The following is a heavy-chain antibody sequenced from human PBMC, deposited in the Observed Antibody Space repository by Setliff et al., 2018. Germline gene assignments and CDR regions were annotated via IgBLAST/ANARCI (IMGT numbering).Heavy chain of an antibody. J-gene: IGHJ6*03. CDR2: ISAYNGNT. Sequence: ASVKVSCKASGYTFTSYGISWVRQAPGQGLEWMGWISAYNGNTNYAQKFQGRLTITTVGSTSTAYMELSSLRSEDTAVYYCARADYVRYFYMDAWGKGTTVTVSS. V-gene: IGHV1-18*01. CDR1: GYTFTSYG. CDR3: ARADYVRYFYMDA. D-gene: IGHD4-17*01.